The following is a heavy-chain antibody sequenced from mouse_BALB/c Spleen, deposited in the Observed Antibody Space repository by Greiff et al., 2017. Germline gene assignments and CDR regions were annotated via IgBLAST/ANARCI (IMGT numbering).Heavy chain of an antibody. Sequence: VQLQQSGAELVRPGASVTLSCKASGYTFTDYEMHWVKQTPVHGLEWIGAIDPETGGTAYNQKFKGKATLTADKSSSTAYMELRSLTSEDSAVYYCTRREYDVDYWGQGTTLTVSS. J-gene: IGHJ2*01. D-gene: IGHD2-14*01. CDR2: IDPETGGT. CDR1: GYTFTDYE. V-gene: IGHV1-15*01. CDR3: TRREYDVDY.